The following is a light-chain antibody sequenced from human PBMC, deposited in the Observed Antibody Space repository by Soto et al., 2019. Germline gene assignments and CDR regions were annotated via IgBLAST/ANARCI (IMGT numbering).Light chain of an antibody. CDR3: SSYTSINTYV. Sequence: QSLLTHPASLSGSPGQSITISCSGTSSDVGDYNYVSWYQQHPGKAPKLMIYEVSNRPSGVSNRFSGSKSGNTASLTISGLQVEDEADYYCSSYTSINTYVFGTGTKATVL. J-gene: IGLJ1*01. CDR1: SSDVGDYNY. CDR2: EVS. V-gene: IGLV2-14*01.